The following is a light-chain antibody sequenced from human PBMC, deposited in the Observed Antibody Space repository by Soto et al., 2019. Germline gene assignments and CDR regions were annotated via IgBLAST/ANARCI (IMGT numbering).Light chain of an antibody. CDR2: DAS. CDR3: QQRSNWPPLT. Sequence: EIGLTQSPATLSLSPGERATLSCRASQSVSSYLAWYQQKPGQAPRLLIYDASNRATGIPARFSGSGSGTDFTLTISSLEPEDFAVYYCQQRSNWPPLTFGPGTKWIS. J-gene: IGKJ3*01. CDR1: QSVSSY. V-gene: IGKV3-11*01.